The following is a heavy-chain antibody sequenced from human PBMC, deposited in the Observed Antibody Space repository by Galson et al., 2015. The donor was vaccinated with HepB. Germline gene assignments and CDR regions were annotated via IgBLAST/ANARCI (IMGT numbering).Heavy chain of an antibody. Sequence: SLRLSCAASGFTFSSYWMHWVRQAPGKGLVWVSRINSDGSSTSYADSVKGRFTISRDNAKNTLYLQMNSLRAEDTAVYYCARDVSPKRNSVTLGYWGQGTLVTVSS. CDR3: ARDVSPKRNSVTLGY. J-gene: IGHJ4*02. CDR1: GFTFSSYW. D-gene: IGHD1-7*01. V-gene: IGHV3-74*01. CDR2: INSDGSST.